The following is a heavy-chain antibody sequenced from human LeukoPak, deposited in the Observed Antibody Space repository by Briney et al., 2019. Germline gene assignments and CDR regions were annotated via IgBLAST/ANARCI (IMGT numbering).Heavy chain of an antibody. V-gene: IGHV4-34*01. CDR3: AIHIVIVPAAKKKNCFDP. CDR1: GGSFSGYY. CDR2: IYHSGST. Sequence: PSETLSLTCAVSGGSFSGYYWSWIRQPPGKGLEWIGEIYHSGSTNYTPSIQCRVTISVDKSKNKLSLNLNCVTAEDTAVYYCAIHIVIVPAAKKKNCFDPAGEGNLVTVSS. J-gene: IGHJ5*02. D-gene: IGHD2-2*01.